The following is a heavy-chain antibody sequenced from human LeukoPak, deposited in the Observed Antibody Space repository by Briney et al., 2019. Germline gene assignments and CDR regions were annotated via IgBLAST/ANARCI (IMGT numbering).Heavy chain of an antibody. CDR3: AREGNSGWRDDGFDI. CDR1: GFTANSNY. Sequence: GGSLRLSCAASGFTANSNYMTWVRQAPGRGLEWVSVIYTGGATYYADSVKGRFTISRDNAKNTLYLQMNSLRAEDTAVYYCAREGNSGWRDDGFDIWGQGTMVTVSS. D-gene: IGHD6-19*01. J-gene: IGHJ3*02. CDR2: IYTGGAT. V-gene: IGHV3-66*01.